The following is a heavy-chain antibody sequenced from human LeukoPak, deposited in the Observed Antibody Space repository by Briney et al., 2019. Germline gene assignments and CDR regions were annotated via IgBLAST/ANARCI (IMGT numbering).Heavy chain of an antibody. CDR3: ARTPLDYSSDWYNWFDP. D-gene: IGHD6-19*01. J-gene: IGHJ5*02. CDR2: IKEDGSEK. Sequence: PGGSLRLSCAASEFTFTTYGMHWVRQAPGKGLEWVANIKEDGSEKYYVDSVKGRFTISRDNAKNSLYLQMNSLRAEDTAVYYCARTPLDYSSDWYNWFDPWGLGTLVIVSS. V-gene: IGHV3-7*05. CDR1: EFTFTTYG.